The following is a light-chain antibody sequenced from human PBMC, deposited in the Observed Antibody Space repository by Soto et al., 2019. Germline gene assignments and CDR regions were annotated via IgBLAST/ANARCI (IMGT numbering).Light chain of an antibody. Sequence: EIVLTQSPATLSLSPGERATLSCRASQSVSSYLAWYQQKLGQAPRLLIYDASNRATGIPARFSGSGSGKDFTLTISSLEPEDFAVYYCQQRINWPQTFGQGTKVEIK. J-gene: IGKJ1*01. V-gene: IGKV3-11*01. CDR3: QQRINWPQT. CDR2: DAS. CDR1: QSVSSY.